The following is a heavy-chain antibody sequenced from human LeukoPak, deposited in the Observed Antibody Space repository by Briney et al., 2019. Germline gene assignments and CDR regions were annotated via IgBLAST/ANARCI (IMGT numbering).Heavy chain of an antibody. Sequence: GGSLRLSCAASGFTFSSYWMHWVRQVPGKGLVWVSRINSGGSSTSHADSVKGRFTIPRDNAKNTLYLQMNSLIGEDTAVYYCARGGDYPFDYWGQGNLVTVSS. V-gene: IGHV3-74*01. CDR3: ARGGDYPFDY. J-gene: IGHJ4*02. CDR2: INSGGSST. D-gene: IGHD4-17*01. CDR1: GFTFSSYW.